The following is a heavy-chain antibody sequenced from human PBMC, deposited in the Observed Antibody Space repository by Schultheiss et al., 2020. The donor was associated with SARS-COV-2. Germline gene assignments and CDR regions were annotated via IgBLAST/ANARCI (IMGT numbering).Heavy chain of an antibody. Sequence: SETLSLTCTVSGGSISSSSYYWGWIRQPPGKGLEWIGSIYYSGSTYYNPSLKSRVTISIDTSKNQFSLKLSSVTAADTAVYYCARGLVGYCSSTSCYTDRMDVWGQGTTVTVSS. CDR2: IYYSGST. V-gene: IGHV4-39*07. D-gene: IGHD2-2*02. J-gene: IGHJ6*02. CDR1: GGSISSSSYY. CDR3: ARGLVGYCSSTSCYTDRMDV.